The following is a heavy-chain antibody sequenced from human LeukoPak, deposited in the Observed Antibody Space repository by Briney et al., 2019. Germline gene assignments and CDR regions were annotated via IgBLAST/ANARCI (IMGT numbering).Heavy chain of an antibody. V-gene: IGHV1-3*01. D-gene: IGHD4-11*01. J-gene: IGHJ4*02. Sequence: GASVTVSCKASGYTFTHYAVHWVRQAPGQRLEWMGWTNVGNDYTESSQKFQDRLTITSGTTATTVYMELSSLRSEDTAVYYCARDDFSTYPGLNYFDYWGQGSLVTVSS. CDR3: ARDDFSTYPGLNYFDY. CDR2: TNVGNDYT. CDR1: GYTFTHYA.